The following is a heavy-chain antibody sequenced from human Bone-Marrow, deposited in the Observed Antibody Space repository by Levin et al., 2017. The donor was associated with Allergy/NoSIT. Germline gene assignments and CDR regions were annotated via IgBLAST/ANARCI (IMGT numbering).Heavy chain of an antibody. CDR1: GFSLSTSGVG. CDR2: IYWDDDK. J-gene: IGHJ3*02. Sequence: SGPTLVKPTQTLTLTCTFSGFSLSTSGVGVGWIRQPPGKALEWLALIYWDDDKRYSPSLKSRLTITKDTSKNQVVLTMTNMDPVDTATYYCAHRRDLEDIVVVPATWPADAFDIWGQGTMVTVSS. D-gene: IGHD2-2*01. CDR3: AHRRDLEDIVVVPATWPADAFDI. V-gene: IGHV2-5*02.